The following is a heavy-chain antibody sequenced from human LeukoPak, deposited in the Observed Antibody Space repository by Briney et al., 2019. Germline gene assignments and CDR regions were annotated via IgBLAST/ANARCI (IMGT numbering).Heavy chain of an antibody. J-gene: IGHJ5*02. CDR2: IYYSGST. CDR3: ARHGSTVTTASRFDP. V-gene: IGHV4-39*01. Sequence: SETLSLTCTVSGGSISSSSYYWGWIRQPPGKGLEWIGSIYYSGSTYYNPSLKSRVTISVDTSKNQFSLKLSSVTAADTAVYYCARHGSTVTTASRFDPWGQGTLVTVSS. CDR1: GGSISSSSYY. D-gene: IGHD4-17*01.